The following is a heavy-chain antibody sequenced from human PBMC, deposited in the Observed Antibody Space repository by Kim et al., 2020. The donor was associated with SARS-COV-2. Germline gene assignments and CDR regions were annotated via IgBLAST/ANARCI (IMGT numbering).Heavy chain of an antibody. CDR3: ARDNDSSGWYVGWSISPPNYYYYGMDV. CDR1: GGTFSSYA. D-gene: IGHD6-19*01. Sequence: SVKVSCKASGGTFSSYAISWVRQAPGQGLEWMGRIIPILGIANYAQKFQGRVTITADKSTSTAYMELSSLRSEDTAVYYCARDNDSSGWYVGWSISPPNYYYYGMDVWGQGTTVTVSS. J-gene: IGHJ6*02. V-gene: IGHV1-69*04. CDR2: IIPILGIA.